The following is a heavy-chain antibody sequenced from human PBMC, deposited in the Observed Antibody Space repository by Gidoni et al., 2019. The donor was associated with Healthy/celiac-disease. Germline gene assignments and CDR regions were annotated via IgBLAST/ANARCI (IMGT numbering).Heavy chain of an antibody. CDR3: ARHRPSRDGYTEYYYYGMDV. J-gene: IGHJ6*02. V-gene: IGHV5-51*01. D-gene: IGHD5-12*01. Sequence: EVQLVQSGAAVKKPGESLKISCKGSGYSFTSYWIGWVRQMPGKGLEWMGIIYPGDSDTRYSPSFQGQVNISADKSISTAYLQWSSLKASDTAMYYCARHRPSRDGYTEYYYYGMDVWGQGTTVTVSS. CDR2: IYPGDSDT. CDR1: GYSFTSYW.